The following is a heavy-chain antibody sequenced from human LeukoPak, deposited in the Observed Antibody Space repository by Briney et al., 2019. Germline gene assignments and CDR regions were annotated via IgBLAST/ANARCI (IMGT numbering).Heavy chain of an antibody. Sequence: ASVKVPCKVSGYTLTELSMHWVRQAPGKGLEWMGGFDPEDGETIYAQKFQGRVTITADKSTSTAYMELSSLRSEDTAVYYCARNPGVGPYYFDYWGQGTLVTVSS. J-gene: IGHJ4*02. CDR1: GYTLTELS. CDR3: ARNPGVGPYYFDY. D-gene: IGHD3-3*01. CDR2: FDPEDGET. V-gene: IGHV1-24*01.